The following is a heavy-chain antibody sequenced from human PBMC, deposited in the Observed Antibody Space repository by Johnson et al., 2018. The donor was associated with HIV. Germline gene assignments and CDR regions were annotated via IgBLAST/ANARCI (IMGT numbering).Heavy chain of an antibody. CDR3: ARDLGEMATTAGDAFDI. Sequence: VKLVESGGGLVQPGGSLRLSCAASGFTFSNYWMSWVRQAPGKGLEWVANIKQDGSEKYYVDPVKGRLTISRDNAQNSLYLQMNSLGAEDTAVYYCARDLGEMATTAGDAFDIWGQGTMVTVSS. D-gene: IGHD5-24*01. CDR1: GFTFSNYW. CDR2: IKQDGSEK. V-gene: IGHV3-7*01. J-gene: IGHJ3*02.